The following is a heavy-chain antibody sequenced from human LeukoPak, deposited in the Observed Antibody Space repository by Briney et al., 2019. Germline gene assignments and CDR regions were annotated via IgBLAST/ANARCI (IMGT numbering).Heavy chain of an antibody. J-gene: IGHJ4*02. Sequence: GGSLRLSCAASGFTFSTYSGNWIRQAPGKGLEWVSSISDDSNYIFYADSVKGRFTISRDNSKNTLYLQMNSLRAEDTAVYYCAKVKYYGSGSYTIFDYWGQGTLVTVSS. CDR2: ISDDSNYI. V-gene: IGHV3-21*01. CDR1: GFTFSTYS. D-gene: IGHD3-10*01. CDR3: AKVKYYGSGSYTIFDY.